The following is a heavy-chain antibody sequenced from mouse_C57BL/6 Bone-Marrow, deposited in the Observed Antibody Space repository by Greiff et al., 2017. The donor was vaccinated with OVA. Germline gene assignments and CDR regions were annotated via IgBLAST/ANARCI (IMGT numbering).Heavy chain of an antibody. CDR3: VRHEGFYAMDY. Sequence: DVMLVESGGGLVQPKGSLKLSCAASGFSFNTYAMNWVRQAPGKGLEWVARIRSKSNNYATYYADSVKDRFTISRDDSESMLYLQMNNLKTEDTAMYYCVRHEGFYAMDYWGQGTSVTVSS. J-gene: IGHJ4*01. CDR1: GFSFNTYA. V-gene: IGHV10-1*01. CDR2: IRSKSNNYAT.